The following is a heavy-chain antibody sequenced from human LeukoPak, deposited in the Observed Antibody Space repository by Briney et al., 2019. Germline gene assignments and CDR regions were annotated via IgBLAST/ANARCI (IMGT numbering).Heavy chain of an antibody. CDR2: IRYDGSNK. V-gene: IGHV3-30*02. CDR3: AKDQYYDILTGYFGFEDY. D-gene: IGHD3-9*01. J-gene: IGHJ4*02. Sequence: PGGSLRLSCAASGFTFSSYGMYWVRQAPGKGLEWVAFIRYDGSNKYYADSVKGRFTVSRDNSKNTLYLQMNSLRAEDTAVYYCAKDQYYDILTGYFGFEDYWGQGTLVTVSS. CDR1: GFTFSSYG.